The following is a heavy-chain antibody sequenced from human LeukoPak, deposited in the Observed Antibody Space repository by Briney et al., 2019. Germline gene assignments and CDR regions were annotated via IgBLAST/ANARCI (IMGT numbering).Heavy chain of an antibody. CDR1: GFIFSSYG. CDR2: IQYDGSNK. D-gene: IGHD6-19*01. Sequence: QTGGSLRLSCEAPGFIFSSYGMHWVRQAPGKGLEWVAYIQYDGSNKQYADSVKGRFTISRDNAKNSLYLQMNSLRAEDTALYYCARGDIAVAPDYWGQGTLVTVSS. V-gene: IGHV3-30*02. J-gene: IGHJ4*02. CDR3: ARGDIAVAPDY.